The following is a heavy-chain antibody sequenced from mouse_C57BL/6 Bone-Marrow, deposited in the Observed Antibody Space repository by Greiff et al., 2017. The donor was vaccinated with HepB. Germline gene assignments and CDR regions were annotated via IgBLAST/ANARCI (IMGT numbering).Heavy chain of an antibody. CDR1: GFTFNTYA. V-gene: IGHV10-3*01. CDR3: TGGPQGYYGSSYYYAMDY. Sequence: EVQLVESGGGLVQPKGSLKLSCAASGFTFNTYAMHWVRQAPGKGLEWVARIRSKSSNYATYYADSVKDRFTISRDDSQSMLYLQMSSLKSEDTAMYYCTGGPQGYYGSSYYYAMDYWGQGTSVTVSS. CDR2: IRSKSSNYAT. J-gene: IGHJ4*01. D-gene: IGHD1-1*01.